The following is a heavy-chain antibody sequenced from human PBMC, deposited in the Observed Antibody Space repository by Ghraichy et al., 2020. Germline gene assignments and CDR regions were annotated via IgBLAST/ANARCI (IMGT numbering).Heavy chain of an antibody. D-gene: IGHD6-13*01. CDR3: ARDHRAAKLVSSRVYYHGMDV. Sequence: GGSLRLSCVASGFTFSSYWMSWVRQAPGKGLEWVANIKQDGSEKYYVDSVKGRFTISRDNAKNSLYLQMNSLRGEDTAVYYCARDHRAAKLVSSRVYYHGMDVWGQGTTVTVSS. CDR2: IKQDGSEK. V-gene: IGHV3-7*01. J-gene: IGHJ6*02. CDR1: GFTFSSYW.